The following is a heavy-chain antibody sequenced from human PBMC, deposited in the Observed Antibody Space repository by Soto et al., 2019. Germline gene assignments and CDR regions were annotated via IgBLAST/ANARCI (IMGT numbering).Heavy chain of an antibody. D-gene: IGHD3-3*01. CDR1: GFIFADFW. Sequence: GESLQISCDGSGFIFADFWIGLVLQMPGKGLDWVWIIHPCDSDTTYSPFLQGQVTISADKSVSTIYLQWNSLKASDTAVYYCAKRAYTPYDLTSFDSFDPWGQGTLVTAPQ. V-gene: IGHV5-51*01. CDR2: IHPCDSDT. J-gene: IGHJ5*02. CDR3: AKRAYTPYDLTSFDSFDP.